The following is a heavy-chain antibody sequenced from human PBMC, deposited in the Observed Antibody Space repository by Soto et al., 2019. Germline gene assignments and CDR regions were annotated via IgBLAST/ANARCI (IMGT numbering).Heavy chain of an antibody. J-gene: IGHJ5*02. CDR1: GGTFNSYD. CDR3: ARLSRPNYYDTSGFFKDNWFDP. D-gene: IGHD3-22*01. Sequence: QVQLVQSGAEVKKPGSSMKVSCKASGGTFNSYDINWVRQAPVQGLEWMGGINPIFETPKYAQKFQGRVTITADESTNTVYMELSSLRSEDTAMYYCARLSRPNYYDTSGFFKDNWFDPWGQGTLVTVSS. V-gene: IGHV1-69*01. CDR2: INPIFETP.